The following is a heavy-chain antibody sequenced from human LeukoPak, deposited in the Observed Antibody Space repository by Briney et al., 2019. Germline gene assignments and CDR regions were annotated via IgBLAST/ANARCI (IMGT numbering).Heavy chain of an antibody. D-gene: IGHD1-26*01. CDR1: GFAFYNYA. CDR2: ISGSGGST. V-gene: IGHV3-23*01. J-gene: IGHJ4*02. Sequence: GGSLRLSCAASGFAFYNYAMSWVRQAPGKGLEWVSAISGSGGSTYYADSVKGRFTISRDNSKNTLYLQMNSLRAEDTAVYYCAKNGLVPELYDYWGQGTLVTVSS. CDR3: AKNGLVPELYDY.